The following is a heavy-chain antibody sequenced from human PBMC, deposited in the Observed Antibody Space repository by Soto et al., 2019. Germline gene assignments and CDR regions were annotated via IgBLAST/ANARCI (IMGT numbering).Heavy chain of an antibody. CDR2: ISYDGSNK. D-gene: IGHD3-10*01. J-gene: IGHJ4*02. CDR1: GFTFSSYG. V-gene: IGHV3-30*18. Sequence: QVQLVESGGGVVQPGRSLRLSCAASGFTFSSYGMHWVRQAPGKGLEWVAVISYDGSNKYYADSVKGRFTISRDNSKNTLYLQMNSLRAEDTAVYYCAKDEITMIRGVIIPLPDYWGQGTLLTVSS. CDR3: AKDEITMIRGVIIPLPDY.